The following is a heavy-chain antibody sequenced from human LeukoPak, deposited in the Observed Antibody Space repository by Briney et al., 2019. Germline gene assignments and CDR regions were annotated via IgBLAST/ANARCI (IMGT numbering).Heavy chain of an antibody. CDR2: INGDNT. CDR1: GFTFSAFA. CDR3: AKDPLAV. D-gene: IGHD6-19*01. J-gene: IGHJ4*02. Sequence: GGSLRLSCAASGFTFSAFAMTWVRQAPGKGLEWVSTINGDNTYSADSVKGRITFSRDNSKNTLYLQMNSLRAEDTAVYYCAKDPLAVWGQGTLVTVSS. V-gene: IGHV3-23*01.